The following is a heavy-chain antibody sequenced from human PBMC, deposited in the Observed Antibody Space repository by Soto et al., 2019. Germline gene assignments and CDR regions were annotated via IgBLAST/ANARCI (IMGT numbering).Heavy chain of an antibody. CDR3: AREGGAYSSGWRYFDY. V-gene: IGHV1-69*18. J-gene: IGHJ4*02. CDR2: ISPMFGIP. D-gene: IGHD6-19*01. Sequence: QVQLVQSGAEVKEPGSSVKVSCKASGGTFSTYSISWVRQAPGQGLEWMGMISPMFGIPDYAQTSQGRVTITADESTSTVYMELSSLRSEDTGVYYCAREGGAYSSGWRYFDYWGQGTLVTVSS. CDR1: GGTFSTYS.